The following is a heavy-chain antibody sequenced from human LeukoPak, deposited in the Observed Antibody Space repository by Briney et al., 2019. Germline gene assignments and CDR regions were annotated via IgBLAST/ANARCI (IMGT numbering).Heavy chain of an antibody. CDR3: ARGLTTTGWFDP. V-gene: IGHV1-2*02. Sequence: ASVKVSCKASGYTFTGYYMHWVRQAPGQGLEWMGWINPNSGGTNYAQKFQGRVTMTRDKSISTAYMELSRLRSDDTAVYYCARGLTTTGWFDPWGQGTLVTVSS. CDR1: GYTFTGYY. J-gene: IGHJ5*02. D-gene: IGHD1-1*01. CDR2: INPNSGGT.